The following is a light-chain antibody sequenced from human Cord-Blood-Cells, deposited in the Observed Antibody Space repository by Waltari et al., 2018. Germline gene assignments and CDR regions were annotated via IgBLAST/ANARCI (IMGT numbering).Light chain of an antibody. V-gene: IGKV3-15*01. CDR1: QSVSSN. J-gene: IGKJ4*01. CDR3: QHYNNWPPVT. Sequence: EIVMTQSPATLSVSPGERATLSCRASQSVSSNLAWYQQKPGQAPRLLIYGASTRATGIPARFSGSGSGTEFTLTISILQSEDFAVYYCQHYNNWPPVTFGGGTKVEIK. CDR2: GAS.